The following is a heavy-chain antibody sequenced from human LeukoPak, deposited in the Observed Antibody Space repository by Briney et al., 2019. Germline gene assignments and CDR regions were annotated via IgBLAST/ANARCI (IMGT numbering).Heavy chain of an antibody. CDR3: ARVGVVVPAAYYYYYYYMDV. D-gene: IGHD2-2*01. Sequence: GASVKVSCKASGYTFTSYDINWVRQATGQGLEWMGWMNPNSGNTGYAQKFQGRVTITRNTSISTAYMELSSLRSEDTAVYYCARVGVVVPAAYYYYYYYMDVWGKGTTVTVSS. V-gene: IGHV1-8*03. CDR2: MNPNSGNT. CDR1: GYTFTSYD. J-gene: IGHJ6*03.